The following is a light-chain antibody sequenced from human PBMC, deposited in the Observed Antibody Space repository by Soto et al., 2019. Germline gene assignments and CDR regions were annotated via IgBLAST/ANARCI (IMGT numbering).Light chain of an antibody. J-gene: IGLJ2*01. CDR2: LNSDGSH. CDR3: QTWGTGIVV. V-gene: IGLV4-69*01. Sequence: QLVLTQSPPASASLGASVKLTCTLSSGHSNYAIAWHQQQPEKGPRYLMKLNSDGSHSKGDGIPDRFSGSSSVPERYLTISSLQSEDEADYYCQTWGTGIVVFGGGTKLTVL. CDR1: SGHSNYA.